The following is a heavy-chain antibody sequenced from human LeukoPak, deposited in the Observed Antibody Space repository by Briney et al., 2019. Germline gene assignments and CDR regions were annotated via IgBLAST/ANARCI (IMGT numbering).Heavy chain of an antibody. J-gene: IGHJ4*02. CDR3: AKPGPYSGRSREGIDY. V-gene: IGHV3-23*01. D-gene: IGHD1-26*01. CDR1: GFTFSSYA. CDR2: ISSTSGST. Sequence: GGSLRLSCAASGFTFSSYAMTWVRQAPGKGLEWVSTISSTSGSTYYADSVKGRFTISRANSRNTLYLQMNSLRAEDTAVYYCAKPGPYSGRSREGIDYWGQGTLVTVSS.